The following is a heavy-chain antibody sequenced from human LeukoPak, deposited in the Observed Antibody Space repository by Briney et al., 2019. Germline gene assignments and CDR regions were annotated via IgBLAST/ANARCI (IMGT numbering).Heavy chain of an antibody. Sequence: GGSLRLSCAASGFTFSSYAMSWVRQAPGKGLEWVSAISGSGGSTYYADSVKGRFTISRDNSKNTLYLQMNSLRAEETAVLYCAKDYSQWLALDYWGQGTLVTVSS. CDR1: GFTFSSYA. J-gene: IGHJ4*02. CDR3: AKDYSQWLALDY. CDR2: ISGSGGST. D-gene: IGHD6-19*01. V-gene: IGHV3-23*01.